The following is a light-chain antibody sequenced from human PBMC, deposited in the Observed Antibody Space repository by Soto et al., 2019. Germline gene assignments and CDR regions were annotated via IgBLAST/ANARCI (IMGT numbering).Light chain of an antibody. V-gene: IGLV2-14*03. CDR2: GVS. Sequence: QSALTQPASVSGSPGQSITISCAGTSSDIGGSEYVVWYQQHPGKAPKLMIYGVSNRPSGVSNRFSGSKSGNTASLTISGLQAEDEADYFCYSSRSSSTTFYVFGTGTKLTVL. J-gene: IGLJ1*01. CDR1: SSDIGGSEY. CDR3: YSSRSSSTTFYV.